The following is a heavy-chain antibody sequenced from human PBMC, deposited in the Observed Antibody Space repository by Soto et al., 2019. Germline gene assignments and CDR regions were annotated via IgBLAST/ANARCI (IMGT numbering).Heavy chain of an antibody. CDR1: GGSISSSSYY. V-gene: IGHV4-39*01. CDR2: IYYSGST. J-gene: IGHJ4*02. Sequence: SETLSLTCTVSGGSISSSSYYWGWNRQPPGKGLEWIGSIYYSGSTYSNPSLKSRVTISVDTTKNKFSLKLTFATAADTAVYYCARHRSGSYYFDYWGQGTLVTVSS. D-gene: IGHD1-26*01. CDR3: ARHRSGSYYFDY.